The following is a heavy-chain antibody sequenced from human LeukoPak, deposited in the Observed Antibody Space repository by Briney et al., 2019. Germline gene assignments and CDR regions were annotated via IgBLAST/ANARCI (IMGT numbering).Heavy chain of an antibody. CDR3: AKKKRELRGFDY. Sequence: SGRSLRLSCAASGFTFSSNAMSWVRQAPGKGLEWVSVIGGSGGSTYYADSVKGRFTISRDNSKNTLYLQMSSLRAEDTAVYYCAKKKRELRGFDYWGQGTLVTVSS. D-gene: IGHD1-7*01. V-gene: IGHV3-23*01. J-gene: IGHJ4*02. CDR1: GFTFSSNA. CDR2: IGGSGGST.